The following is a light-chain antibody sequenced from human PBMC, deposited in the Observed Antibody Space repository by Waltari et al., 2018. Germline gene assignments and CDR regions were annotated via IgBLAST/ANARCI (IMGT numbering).Light chain of an antibody. CDR2: KAS. CDR3: QQCHSYS. Sequence: DIQMTQSPSTLSASVGDRVTLTCRASQSVRTWLAWYQQKPGKAPKLLIYKASSLESGVPSRFSGSGSGTEFTLTISSLQPDDFATYYCQQCHSYSFGQGTKVEI. V-gene: IGKV1-5*03. J-gene: IGKJ2*01. CDR1: QSVRTW.